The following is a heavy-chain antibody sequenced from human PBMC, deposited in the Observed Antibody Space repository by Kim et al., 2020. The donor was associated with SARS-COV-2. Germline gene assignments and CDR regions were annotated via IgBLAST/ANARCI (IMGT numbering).Heavy chain of an antibody. D-gene: IGHD3-9*01. CDR3: ARAYVLRYFDWLFVGAFDI. Sequence: SRVTISVDTSKNQFSLKLSSVTAADTAVYYCARAYVLRYFDWLFVGAFDIWGQGTMVTVSS. V-gene: IGHV4-39*07. J-gene: IGHJ3*02.